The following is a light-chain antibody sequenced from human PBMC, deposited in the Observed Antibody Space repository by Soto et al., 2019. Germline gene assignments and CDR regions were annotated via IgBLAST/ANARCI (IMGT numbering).Light chain of an antibody. Sequence: EIVMTQSPATLSVSPGERATLSCRASQSVSSNLVWYQQKSGQAPRLLIYGASTRATGIPARFSGSGSGTEFTLTISSLQSEDFAVYYCQHYNNWLITFGGGTKVEIK. CDR1: QSVSSN. CDR2: GAS. CDR3: QHYNNWLIT. J-gene: IGKJ4*01. V-gene: IGKV3-15*01.